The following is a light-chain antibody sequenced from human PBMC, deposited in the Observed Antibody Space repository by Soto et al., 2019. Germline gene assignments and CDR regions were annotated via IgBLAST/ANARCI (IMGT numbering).Light chain of an antibody. J-gene: IGKJ4*01. CDR2: GAS. Sequence: EIVMTQSPASLSVSPGETATLSRRASQSVSSNLAWYQQKPGQAPRLLIYGASTRATGIPARFSGSGSGTEFTLTITSLQSEDFAVYYCQHYNNWPLTFGGGTKVESK. CDR1: QSVSSN. V-gene: IGKV3-15*01. CDR3: QHYNNWPLT.